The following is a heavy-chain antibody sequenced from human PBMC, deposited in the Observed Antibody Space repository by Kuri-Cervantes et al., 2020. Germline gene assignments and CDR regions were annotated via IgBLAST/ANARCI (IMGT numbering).Heavy chain of an antibody. V-gene: IGHV7-4-1*02. Sequence: ASAKVSCKASGYTFTSYAMNWVRQAPGQGLEWMGWINTNTGNPTYAQGFTGRFVFSLDTSVSTAYLQISSLKAEDTAVYYCASIAAAGAFDIWGQGTMVTVSS. CDR1: GYTFTSYA. CDR3: ASIAAAGAFDI. CDR2: INTNTGNP. J-gene: IGHJ3*02. D-gene: IGHD6-13*01.